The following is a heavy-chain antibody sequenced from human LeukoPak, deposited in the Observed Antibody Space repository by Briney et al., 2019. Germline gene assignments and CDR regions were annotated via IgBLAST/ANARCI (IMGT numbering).Heavy chain of an antibody. CDR2: IYTSGST. D-gene: IGHD3-3*01. J-gene: IGHJ5*02. CDR1: GGSISSYY. CDR3: AISRYDFWSGYIAGWFDP. Sequence: PSETLSLTCTVSGGSISSYYWSWIRQPAGKGLEWIGRIYTSGSTNYNPSLKSRVTMSVDTSKNQFSLKLSSVTAADTAVYYCAISRYDFWSGYIAGWFDPWGQGTLVTVSS. V-gene: IGHV4-4*07.